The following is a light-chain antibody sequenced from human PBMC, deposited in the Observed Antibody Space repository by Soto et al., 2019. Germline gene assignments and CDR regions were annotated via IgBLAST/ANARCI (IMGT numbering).Light chain of an antibody. Sequence: QSALTQPPSVSGSPGQSVTISCTGTSSDVGSYNRVSWYQQPPGTAPKLMIYEVSNRPSGVPDRFSGSKSGNTASLTISGLQAEDEADYYCSSYTSSSTVLFGGGTKVTVL. V-gene: IGLV2-18*02. CDR2: EVS. J-gene: IGLJ2*01. CDR1: SSDVGSYNR. CDR3: SSYTSSSTVL.